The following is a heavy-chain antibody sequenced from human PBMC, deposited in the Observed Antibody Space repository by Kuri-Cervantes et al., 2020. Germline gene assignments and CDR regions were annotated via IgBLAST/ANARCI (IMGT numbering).Heavy chain of an antibody. Sequence: ASVKVSCKASGYTFTGYYMHWVRQAPGQGLEWMGWINPNSGGTNYAQKFQGRVTMTSDTSISTTYMELRSLRSDDTAVYYCATQGPDYYDESDYNYATPFAGPWGPGTPVTVSS. CDR3: ATQGPDYYDESDYNYATPFAGP. J-gene: IGHJ5*02. V-gene: IGHV1-2*02. D-gene: IGHD3-22*01. CDR2: INPNSGGT. CDR1: GYTFTGYY.